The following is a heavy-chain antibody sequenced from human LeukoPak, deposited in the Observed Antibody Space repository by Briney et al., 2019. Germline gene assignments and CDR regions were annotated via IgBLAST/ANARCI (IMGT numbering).Heavy chain of an antibody. V-gene: IGHV4-59*08. CDR3: ARRKVATRWFDP. CDR1: GGSISSDY. J-gene: IGHJ5*02. CDR2: IYYSGST. Sequence: SETLSLTCTVSGGSISSDYWSWIRQPPGKGLEWIGYIYYSGSTDYNPSLKSRATISVDTSKNQFSLKLDSVTAADTAVYYCARRKVATRWFDPWGQGTLVTVSS. D-gene: IGHD5-12*01.